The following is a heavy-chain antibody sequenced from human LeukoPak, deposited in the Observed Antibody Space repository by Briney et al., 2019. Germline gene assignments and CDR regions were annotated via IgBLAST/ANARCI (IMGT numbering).Heavy chain of an antibody. V-gene: IGHV4-34*01. CDR1: GGSFSGYY. D-gene: IGHD6-19*01. J-gene: IGHJ4*02. CDR3: ARLIYSSGWLQLAYYFDY. Sequence: SETLSLTCAVYGGSFSGYYWSWIRQPPGKGLEWIGEINHSGSTNYNPSLKSRVTISVDTSKNQFSLKLSSVTAADTAVYYCARLIYSSGWLQLAYYFDYWGQGTLVTVSS. CDR2: INHSGST.